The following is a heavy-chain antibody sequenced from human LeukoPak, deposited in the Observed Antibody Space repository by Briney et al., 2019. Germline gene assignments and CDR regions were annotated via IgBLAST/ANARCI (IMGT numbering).Heavy chain of an antibody. Sequence: SETLSLTCTVSGGSISSYYWSWIRQPPGKGLEWIGYIYYSGSTNYNPSLKSRVTISVDTSKNQFSLKLSSVTAADTAVYYCARWPLGDGYNYGGYYFDYWGQGTLVTVSS. CDR2: IYYSGST. CDR1: GGSISSYY. CDR3: ARWPLGDGYNYGGYYFDY. V-gene: IGHV4-59*12. D-gene: IGHD5-24*01. J-gene: IGHJ4*02.